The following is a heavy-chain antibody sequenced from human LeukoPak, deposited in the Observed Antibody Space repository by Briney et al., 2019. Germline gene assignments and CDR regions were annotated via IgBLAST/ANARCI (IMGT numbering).Heavy chain of an antibody. V-gene: IGHV4-34*01. J-gene: IGHJ6*03. CDR3: ARGFPYYYDSSGSYYYYYMDV. D-gene: IGHD3-22*01. CDR1: GGSFSGYY. CDR2: INHSGST. Sequence: SETLSLTCAVYGGSFSGYYWSWIRQPPGKGLEWIGEINHSGSTNYNPSLKSRVTISVDTSKNQFSLKLSSVTAADTAVYYCARGFPYYYDSSGSYYYYYMDVWGKGTTVTVSS.